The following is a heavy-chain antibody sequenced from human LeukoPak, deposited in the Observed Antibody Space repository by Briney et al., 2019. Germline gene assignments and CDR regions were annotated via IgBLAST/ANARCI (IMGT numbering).Heavy chain of an antibody. CDR3: ARTRDGYNDY. D-gene: IGHD5-24*01. Sequence: SGGSLRLSCAASGFTVSSNYMSWVRQAPGKGLEWVSVIYSGGSTYYADSVKCRFTIPRDNSKNTLYLQMNSLRAEDTAVYYCARTRDGYNDYWGQGTLVTVSS. V-gene: IGHV3-66*01. CDR1: GFTVSSNY. J-gene: IGHJ4*02. CDR2: IYSGGST.